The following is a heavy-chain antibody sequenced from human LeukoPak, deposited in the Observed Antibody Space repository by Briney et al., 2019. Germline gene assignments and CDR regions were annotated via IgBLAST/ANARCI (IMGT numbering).Heavy chain of an antibody. D-gene: IGHD3-16*02. CDR1: GDSISSYY. CDR3: ARDLFTFGGIIVVAFDS. V-gene: IGHV4-59*12. Sequence: RTSETLSPTCTVSGDSISSYYWSWIRQPPGKGLEWIGFIYYTGSTNYNPSLKSRVTMSVDTSKNQFSLKLSSVTAADTAVYYCARDLFTFGGIIVVAFDSWGQGTLVTVSS. CDR2: IYYTGST. J-gene: IGHJ4*02.